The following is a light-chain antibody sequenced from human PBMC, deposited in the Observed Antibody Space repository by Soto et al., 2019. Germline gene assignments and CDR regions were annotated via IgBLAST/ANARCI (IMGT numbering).Light chain of an antibody. V-gene: IGKV1-5*03. CDR2: KAS. CDR3: QQYNSYPT. J-gene: IGKJ4*01. CDR1: QSISSW. Sequence: DIQMTQSPSTLSASVGDRVTITCRASQSISSWLAWYQQKPGKAPKLLIYKASSLESGVPSRFSGSGSGTEITLTISSLQPDDFATYYCQQYNSYPTFGGVTKVEIK.